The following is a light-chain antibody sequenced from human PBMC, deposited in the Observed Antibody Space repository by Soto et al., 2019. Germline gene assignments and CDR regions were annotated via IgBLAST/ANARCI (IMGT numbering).Light chain of an antibody. CDR2: DAS. CDR3: PQCTNWPYT. V-gene: IGKV3-11*01. CDR1: QSVSSY. J-gene: IGKJ2*01. Sequence: EIVLTQSPGTLSLSPGERATLSCRASQSVSSYLAWYQQKPGQAPRLLIYDASNRATGIPARFSGSGSGTDFTLTISSLEPEDFTVYFCPQCTNWPYTFGQGTKLEIK.